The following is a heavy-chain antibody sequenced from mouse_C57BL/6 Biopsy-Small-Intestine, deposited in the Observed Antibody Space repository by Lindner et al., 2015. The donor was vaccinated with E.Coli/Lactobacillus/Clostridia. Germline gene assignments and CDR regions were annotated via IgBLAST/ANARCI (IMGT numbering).Heavy chain of an antibody. CDR2: INPNYGTT. CDR3: ARRTNEDGGYAMDY. V-gene: IGHV1-39*01. J-gene: IGHJ4*01. Sequence: VQLQESGPELVKPGASVRISCKASGYSFTDYNMNWVKQSNGKSLEWIGVINPNYGTTRYNQKFKGKATLTVDQSSSTAYMQLNSLTSEDSAVYYCARRTNEDGGYAMDYWGQGTSVTVSS. CDR1: GYSFTDYN.